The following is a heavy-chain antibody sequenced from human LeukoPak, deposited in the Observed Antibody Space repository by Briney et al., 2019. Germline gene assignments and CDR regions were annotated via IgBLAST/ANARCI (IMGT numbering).Heavy chain of an antibody. D-gene: IGHD5-12*01. CDR3: ASRSNSGYEFFDY. Sequence: GESLKISCKSSGYNFTNYWIGWVRQMPGKGLEWMGIIYPGDSDTRYSPSFQGQVTISDDKSISTAYLQWSSLKASDTAMYYCASRSNSGYEFFDYWGQGTLVTVSS. CDR1: GYNFTNYW. CDR2: IYPGDSDT. J-gene: IGHJ4*02. V-gene: IGHV5-51*01.